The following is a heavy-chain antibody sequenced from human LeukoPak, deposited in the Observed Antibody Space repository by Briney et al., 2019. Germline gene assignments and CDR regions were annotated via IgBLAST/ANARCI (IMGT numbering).Heavy chain of an antibody. J-gene: IGHJ4*02. Sequence: GGSLRLSCAASRFTFSNFAMSWVRQAPGKGLEWVSGISGSGGATDYADSVKGRFTISRDNSENALFLQMNSLGAEDTAVYYCAKSGPYCSTTSCNYFDYWGQGTLVTVSS. CDR2: ISGSGGAT. CDR1: RFTFSNFA. CDR3: AKSGPYCSTTSCNYFDY. D-gene: IGHD2-2*01. V-gene: IGHV3-23*01.